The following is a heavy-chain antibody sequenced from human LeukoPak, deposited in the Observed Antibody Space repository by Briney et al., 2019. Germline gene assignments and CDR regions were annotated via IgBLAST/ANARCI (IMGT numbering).Heavy chain of an antibody. CDR2: INPNSGGT. Sequence: GASVKVSCKASGYTFTGYYMHWVRQAPGQGLEWMGWINPNSGGTNYAQKFQGRVTMTRDTSISTAYMELNRLRSDDTAVYYCAREAAVAASHWFDPWGQGTLVTVSS. J-gene: IGHJ5*02. V-gene: IGHV1-2*02. CDR1: GYTFTGYY. D-gene: IGHD2-15*01. CDR3: AREAAVAASHWFDP.